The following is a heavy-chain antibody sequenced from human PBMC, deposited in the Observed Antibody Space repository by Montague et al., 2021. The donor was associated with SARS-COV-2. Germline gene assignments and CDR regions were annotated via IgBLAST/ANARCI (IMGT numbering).Heavy chain of an antibody. Sequence: SETLSLTCTVSGGSISSYYWCWIRQPPGKGLEWIGYIYYTGSTNYNPSLRSRVTISVDTSKKQISLKLNSMTAADTAVYYCASRYDSSGYYVFWGQGTLVTVSS. CDR2: IYYTGST. D-gene: IGHD3-22*01. V-gene: IGHV4-59*08. CDR1: GGSISSYY. J-gene: IGHJ4*02. CDR3: ASRYDSSGYYVF.